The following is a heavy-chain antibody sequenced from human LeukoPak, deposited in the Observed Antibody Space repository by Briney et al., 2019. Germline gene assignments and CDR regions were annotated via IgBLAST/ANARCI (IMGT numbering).Heavy chain of an antibody. J-gene: IGHJ4*02. CDR1: GGSITSGSYY. D-gene: IGHD2-2*01. CDR3: ARWEVVPAANDY. CDR2: INHSGNT. Sequence: SETLSLTCTVSGGSITSGSYYWNWIRQPAGKGLERIGEINHSGNTNYNPSLKSLVTISVDTSKHQFSLKLSSVTAADTAVYYCARWEVVPAANDYWGQGTLVTVSS. V-gene: IGHV4-61*10.